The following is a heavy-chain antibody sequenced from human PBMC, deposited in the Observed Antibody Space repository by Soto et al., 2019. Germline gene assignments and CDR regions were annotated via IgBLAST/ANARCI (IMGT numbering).Heavy chain of an antibody. D-gene: IGHD6-13*01. CDR3: AIPGGSSTPYYYYGMDV. V-gene: IGHV1-69*12. Sequence: QVQLVQSGAEVKKPGSSVKVSCKASGGTFSSYAISWVRQAPGQGLEWMGGIIPIFGTANYAQKFQGRVTITADESTSTAYMERSSLRSEDTAVYYCAIPGGSSTPYYYYGMDVCGQGTTVTVSS. CDR2: IIPIFGTA. CDR1: GGTFSSYA. J-gene: IGHJ6*02.